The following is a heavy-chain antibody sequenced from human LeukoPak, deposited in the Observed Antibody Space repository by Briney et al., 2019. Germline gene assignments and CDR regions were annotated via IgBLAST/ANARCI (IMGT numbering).Heavy chain of an antibody. Sequence: GGSLRLSCAASGFTFSSYGMHWVRQAPGKGLEWVAVISYDGSNKYYADSVKGRFTISRDNSKNTLYLQMNSLRAEDTAVYYCAKDFEWEPHWQGYYFDYWGQGTLVTVSS. CDR2: ISYDGSNK. V-gene: IGHV3-30*18. CDR1: GFTFSSYG. CDR3: AKDFEWEPHWQGYYFDY. J-gene: IGHJ4*02. D-gene: IGHD1-26*01.